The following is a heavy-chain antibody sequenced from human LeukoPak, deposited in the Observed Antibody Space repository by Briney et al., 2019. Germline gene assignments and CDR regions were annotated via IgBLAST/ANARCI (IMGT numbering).Heavy chain of an antibody. CDR1: GGSISSYY. D-gene: IGHD1-26*01. CDR2: IYYSGST. CDR3: AGQGSYSGRNWFDP. V-gene: IGHV4-59*08. J-gene: IGHJ5*02. Sequence: SETLSLTCTVSGGSISSYYWSWIRQPPGKGLEWIGYIYYSGSTNYNPSLKSRVTISVDTSKNQFSLKLSSVTAADTAVYYCAGQGSYSGRNWFDPWGQGTLVTVSS.